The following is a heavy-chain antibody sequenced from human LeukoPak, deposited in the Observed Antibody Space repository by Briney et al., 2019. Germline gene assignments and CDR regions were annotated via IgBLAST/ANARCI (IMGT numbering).Heavy chain of an antibody. CDR3: AQPLPRSPETAAARAFGN. CDR2: ISGSGDNT. Sequence: GGSLRLSCAASGFTFSSYAMSWVRQVPGKGLEWVSVISGSGDNTYYADSVKGRFTISRDNSKNMLYLQMNSLRAEDTAVYYCAQPLPRSPETAAARAFGNWGQGSLVTVSS. D-gene: IGHD6-13*01. V-gene: IGHV3-23*01. J-gene: IGHJ4*02. CDR1: GFTFSSYA.